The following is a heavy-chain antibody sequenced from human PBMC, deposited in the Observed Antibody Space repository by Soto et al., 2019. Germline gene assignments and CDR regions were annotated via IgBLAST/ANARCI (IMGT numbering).Heavy chain of an antibody. D-gene: IGHD6-13*01. J-gene: IGHJ4*02. CDR1: GFTFRNYA. CDR3: AKDQYGSSSWPLDFDF. Sequence: EVQLLESGGGLVQPGGSLRLSCAASGFTFRNYAMSWVRQAPGKGLEWVSAISGDGGTTYYADSVKGRCTISRDNSKNTLYLQLNSLRAEDTASYYCAKDQYGSSSWPLDFDFWGQGTLVTVSP. CDR2: ISGDGGTT. V-gene: IGHV3-23*01.